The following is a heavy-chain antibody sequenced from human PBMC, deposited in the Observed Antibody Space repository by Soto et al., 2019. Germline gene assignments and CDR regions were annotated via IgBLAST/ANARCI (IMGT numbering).Heavy chain of an antibody. CDR1: GFTFSSYA. CDR2: ISGSGGST. J-gene: IGHJ6*02. V-gene: IGHV3-23*01. Sequence: EVQLLESGGGLVQPGGSLRLSCAASGFTFSSYAMSWVRQAPGKGLEWVSAISGSGGSTYYADSVKGRFTISRDNSKNALYRQMNRLRAEDTAVYYCARRNGFGGVIVKYYYGMGVWGQGSTVTVSS. D-gene: IGHD3-16*02. CDR3: ARRNGFGGVIVKYYYGMGV.